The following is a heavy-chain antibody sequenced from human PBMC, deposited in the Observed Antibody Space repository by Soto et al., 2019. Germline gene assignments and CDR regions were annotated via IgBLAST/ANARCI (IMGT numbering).Heavy chain of an antibody. Sequence: SVKVSCKASGGTFSSYTISWVRQAPGQGLEWMGRIIPILGIANYAQKFQGRVTITADKSTSTAYLELSSLRSEDTAVYYFARDRDYGDYAGYYYYYYMDVWGKGTTVTVSS. J-gene: IGHJ6*03. CDR3: ARDRDYGDYAGYYYYYYMDV. CDR1: GGTFSSYT. CDR2: IIPILGIA. V-gene: IGHV1-69*04. D-gene: IGHD4-17*01.